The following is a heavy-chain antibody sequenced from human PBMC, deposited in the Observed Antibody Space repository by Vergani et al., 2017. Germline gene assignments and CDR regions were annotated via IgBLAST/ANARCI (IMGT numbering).Heavy chain of an antibody. CDR1: GGSISGTNW. CDR3: ASNGYYCLDY. D-gene: IGHD3-22*01. V-gene: IGHV4-4*03. J-gene: IGHJ4*02. Sequence: QVQLQESGPGLVKPPGTLSPTCAVSGGSISGTNWWSWVRQSPGKGLVWIGEIYHSGSTHYNPSLKSRVTISVEKSKNQFSLKLSSVTAADTAVYYCASNGYYCLDYWGRGTLVTVSS. CDR2: IYHSGST.